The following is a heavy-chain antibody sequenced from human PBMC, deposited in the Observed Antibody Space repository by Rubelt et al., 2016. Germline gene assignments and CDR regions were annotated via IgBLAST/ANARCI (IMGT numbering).Heavy chain of an antibody. CDR3: ARVTGGSSDY. CDR1: GGSFSGYY. J-gene: IGHJ4*02. V-gene: IGHV4-34*01. Sequence: QLQLQESGPGLVKPSETLSLTCTVSGGSFSGYYWSWIRQPPGKGLEWIGEINHSGSTNYNPSLKSRVTISVDTSKNQFSLKLSSVTAADTAVYYCARVTGGSSDYWGQGTLVTVSS. D-gene: IGHD3-16*01. CDR2: INHSGST.